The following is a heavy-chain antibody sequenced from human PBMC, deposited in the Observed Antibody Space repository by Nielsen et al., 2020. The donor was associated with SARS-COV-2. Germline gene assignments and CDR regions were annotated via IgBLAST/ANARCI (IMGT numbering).Heavy chain of an antibody. D-gene: IGHD5-12*01. V-gene: IGHV1-46*01. CDR2: INPSGGST. Sequence: WVRQAPGQGLEWMGIINPSGGSTSYAQKFQGRVTMTRDTSTSTVYMELSSLRSEDTAVYYCARDVSGIGEGRVATIEDSGFDYWGQGTLVTVSS. CDR3: ARDVSGIGEGRVATIEDSGFDY. J-gene: IGHJ4*02.